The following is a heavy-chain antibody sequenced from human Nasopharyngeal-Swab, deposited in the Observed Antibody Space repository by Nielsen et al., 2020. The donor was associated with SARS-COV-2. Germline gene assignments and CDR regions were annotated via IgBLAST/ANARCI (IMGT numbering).Heavy chain of an antibody. CDR3: ARHVVRGYDPNYYYYYMDV. J-gene: IGHJ6*03. Sequence: GESLKISCKGSGYSFTSYWIGWVRQMPGKGLEWMGNIYPGDSDTRYSPSFQGQVTISADKSISTPYLQWSSLKASDTAMYYCARHVVRGYDPNYYYYYMDVWGKGTTVTVSS. D-gene: IGHD5-12*01. V-gene: IGHV5-51*01. CDR2: IYPGDSDT. CDR1: GYSFTSYW.